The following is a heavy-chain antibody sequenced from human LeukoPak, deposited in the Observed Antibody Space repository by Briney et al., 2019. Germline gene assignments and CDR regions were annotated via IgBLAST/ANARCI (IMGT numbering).Heavy chain of an antibody. CDR3: ASFHYYGSGAYYLSY. CDR2: IGDSGATT. J-gene: IGHJ4*02. V-gene: IGHV3-23*01. D-gene: IGHD3-10*01. Sequence: GGSLRLSCAASGFTLSSYAMTWVRQAPGKGLEWVSDIGDSGATTYYADSVKGRCTISRDNSKNTLYLQMSSLRAEDTAVYFCASFHYYGSGAYYLSYWGQGTLVTVSS. CDR1: GFTLSSYA.